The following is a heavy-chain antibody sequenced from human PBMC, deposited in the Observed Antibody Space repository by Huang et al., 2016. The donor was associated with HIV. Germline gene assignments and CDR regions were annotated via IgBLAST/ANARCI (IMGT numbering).Heavy chain of an antibody. CDR3: ARRFSSSSGYFDY. CDR1: GYSFSSYW. D-gene: IGHD6-6*01. CDR2: ICPDDSDT. V-gene: IGHV5-51*01. J-gene: IGHJ4*02. Sequence: VQLVQSGAEVKKPGESLKISCKGSGYSFSSYWIAWVRQMPGKGLEWMGIICPDDSDTTYRPSFEGQVTISADKSSGTAYLQWSSLKASDTAMYYCARRFSSSSGYFDYWGQGSLVTVSS.